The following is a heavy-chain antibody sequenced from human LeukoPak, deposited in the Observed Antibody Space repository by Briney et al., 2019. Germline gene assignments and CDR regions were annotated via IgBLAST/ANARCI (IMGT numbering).Heavy chain of an antibody. CDR1: GFTFSTYG. CDR2: ISYDGSNE. CDR3: AKEFNRGLPDY. D-gene: IGHD2-21*01. V-gene: IGHV3-30*18. J-gene: IGHJ4*02. Sequence: GGSLRLSCAASGFTFSTYGMHWVRQAPGKGLEWVAVISYDGSNEYYADSVKGRFTISRDNSKNALYLQMSSLRAEDTAVYYCAKEFNRGLPDYWGQGTLVTVPS.